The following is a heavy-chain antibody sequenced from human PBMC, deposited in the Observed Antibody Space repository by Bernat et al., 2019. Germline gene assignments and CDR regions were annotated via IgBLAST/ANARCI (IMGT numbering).Heavy chain of an antibody. CDR2: IYSGGHT. CDR3: VIEFSQQMSDFVEY. V-gene: IGHV3-66*01. D-gene: IGHD2-21*02. J-gene: IGHJ4*02. Sequence: EVQLVESGGGLVQAGGSLRLSCAASGFTVSNSYMTWVRQAPGKGLEWVSVIYSGGHTYYADSVKGRFTISRDNFKNTLDLQMNSLRAEDTAVYYCVIEFSQQMSDFVEYWGQGTLVTVSS. CDR1: GFTVSNSY.